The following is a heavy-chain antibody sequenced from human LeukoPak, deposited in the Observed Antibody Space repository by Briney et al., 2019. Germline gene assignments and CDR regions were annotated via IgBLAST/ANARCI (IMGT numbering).Heavy chain of an antibody. Sequence: PGGSLRLSCAVSGFTVSTNYMNWVCQAPGKGLEWVSLIYSGGNTDYADSVKGRFTISRDNSKNTLYLQMNSLRAEDTAVYYCARRGDNYGSPFDYWGQGTLVTVSS. CDR1: GFTVSTNY. CDR3: ARRGDNYGSPFDY. V-gene: IGHV3-53*01. J-gene: IGHJ4*02. CDR2: IYSGGNT. D-gene: IGHD5-18*01.